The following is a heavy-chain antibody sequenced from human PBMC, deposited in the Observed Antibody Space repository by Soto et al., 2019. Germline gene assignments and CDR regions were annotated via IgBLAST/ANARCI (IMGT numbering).Heavy chain of an antibody. CDR1: GFIFSSYA. V-gene: IGHV3-23*01. CDR2: LSGDGAIT. Sequence: PGGSLRLSCGASGFIFSSYAMNWVRQTPGKGLEWVSVLSGDGAITYSADSVKGRFTISRDNSKNTLYLQMNSLRAQDTAVYYCARDPPPPSDRWFDPWGQGTLVTVSS. J-gene: IGHJ5*02. CDR3: ARDPPPPSDRWFDP.